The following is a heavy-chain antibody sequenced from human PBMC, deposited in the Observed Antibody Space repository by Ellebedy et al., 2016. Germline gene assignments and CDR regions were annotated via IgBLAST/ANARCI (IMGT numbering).Heavy chain of an antibody. D-gene: IGHD3-22*01. J-gene: IGHJ4*02. CDR1: GFNFISYW. V-gene: IGHV5-10-1*01. Sequence: GGSLRLSXKGSGFNFISYWINWVRQVPGKGLEWLGRIDPCDSYTNYSPSFQGHVTMSVDKSISTAYLQWSSLKASDTAFYYCATHLDYYDSSGFDYWGQGTLVTVSS. CDR2: IDPCDSYT. CDR3: ATHLDYYDSSGFDY.